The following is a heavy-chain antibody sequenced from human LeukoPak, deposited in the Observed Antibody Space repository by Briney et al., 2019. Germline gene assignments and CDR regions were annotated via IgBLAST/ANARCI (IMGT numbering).Heavy chain of an antibody. D-gene: IGHD6-19*01. V-gene: IGHV3-66*01. J-gene: IGHJ4*02. Sequence: PGGSLRLSCAASGFTVSSDYMSWVRQAPGKGLEWVSIIYSDGITNYSDSVKGRFTISRDNSKNMLYLQMNSLRAEDTAVYFCARDLRGWYAWDHWGQGTLVTVSS. CDR1: GFTVSSDY. CDR2: IYSDGIT. CDR3: ARDLRGWYAWDH.